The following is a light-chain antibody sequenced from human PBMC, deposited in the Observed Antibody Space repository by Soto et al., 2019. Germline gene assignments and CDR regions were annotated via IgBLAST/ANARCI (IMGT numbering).Light chain of an antibody. Sequence: EIVMTQSPATLSVSPGERATLSCRASQSFSSNLAWFQQKPGQAPRLLIYGASTRVTGIPARFSGSGSGTEFTLTISSLQSEDFAVYYCQQYNYWPYTFGQGTKLEI. CDR3: QQYNYWPYT. CDR2: GAS. J-gene: IGKJ2*01. CDR1: QSFSSN. V-gene: IGKV3-15*01.